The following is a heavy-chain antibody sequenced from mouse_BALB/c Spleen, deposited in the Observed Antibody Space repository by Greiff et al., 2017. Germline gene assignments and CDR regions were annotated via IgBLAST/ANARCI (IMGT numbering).Heavy chain of an antibody. J-gene: IGHJ3*01. Sequence: EVQLVESGGGLVQPGGSLKLSCAASGFTFSSYTMSWVRQTPEKRLEWVAYISNGGGSTYYPDTVTGRFTISRDNAKNTLYLQMSSLKSEDTAMYYCARRGSTWFAYWGQGTLVTVSA. CDR3: ARRGSTWFAY. D-gene: IGHD1-1*01. V-gene: IGHV5-12-2*01. CDR2: ISNGGGST. CDR1: GFTFSSYT.